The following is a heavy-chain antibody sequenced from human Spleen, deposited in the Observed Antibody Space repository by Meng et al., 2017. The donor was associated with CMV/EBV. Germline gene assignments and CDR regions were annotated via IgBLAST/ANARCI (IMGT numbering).Heavy chain of an antibody. D-gene: IGHD3-22*01. Sequence: GESLKISCAASGFTFSSYAMHWVRKAPGKGLEWVANIRFDGTNKYHADSVKGRFTISRDNSKTTLYLQLNSLRAEDTAVYYCAKMGDSSGTYAMDVWGQGITVTVSS. V-gene: IGHV3-30*02. J-gene: IGHJ6*02. CDR3: AKMGDSSGTYAMDV. CDR2: IRFDGTNK. CDR1: GFTFSSYA.